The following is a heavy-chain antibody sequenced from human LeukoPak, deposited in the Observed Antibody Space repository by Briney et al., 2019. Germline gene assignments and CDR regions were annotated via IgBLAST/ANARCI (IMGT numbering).Heavy chain of an antibody. CDR2: ISGSGGST. CDR1: GFTFSSYA. J-gene: IGHJ4*02. CDR3: ARNENSGWGYFDY. Sequence: GGSLRLSCAASGFTFSSYAMSWVRQAPGKGLEWVSAISGSGGSTYYADSVKGRFTISRDNSKNTLYLQMNSLRAEDTAVYYCARNENSGWGYFDYWGQGTLVTVSS. V-gene: IGHV3-23*01. D-gene: IGHD5-12*01.